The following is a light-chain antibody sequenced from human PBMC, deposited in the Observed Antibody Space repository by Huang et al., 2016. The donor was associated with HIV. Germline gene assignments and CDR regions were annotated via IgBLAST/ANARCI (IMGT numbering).Light chain of an antibody. V-gene: IGKV3-15*01. J-gene: IGKJ3*01. CDR2: DAS. Sequence: EVVMTQSPGTLSVSPGDRATLSCRASQSVRSNLAWYQQKPGQAPRLLLYDASTRATGVPARFSGSGSGTQFTLSISSLQSEDFAVYYCQQYDNWPPFTFGPGTKVDIK. CDR3: QQYDNWPPFT. CDR1: QSVRSN.